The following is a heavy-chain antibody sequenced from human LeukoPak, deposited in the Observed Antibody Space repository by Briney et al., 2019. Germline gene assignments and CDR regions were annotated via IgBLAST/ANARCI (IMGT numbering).Heavy chain of an antibody. J-gene: IGHJ6*04. CDR2: INHSGST. V-gene: IGHV4-34*01. CDR3: ARDRTVAVDTGFYYYGMDV. CDR1: GGSFNGYY. Sequence: SETLSLTCAVYGGSFNGYYWSWIRQPPGKGLEWIGEINHSGSTNYNPSLKSRVTISVDTSKNQFSLKLLSVTAADTAVYYCARDRTVAVDTGFYYYGMDVWGKGTTVTVSS. D-gene: IGHD1-1*01.